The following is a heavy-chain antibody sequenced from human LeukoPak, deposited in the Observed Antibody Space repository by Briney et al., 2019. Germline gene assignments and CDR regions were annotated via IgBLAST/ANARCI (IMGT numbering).Heavy chain of an antibody. Sequence: GGSLRLSCAASGFTFDDYPMHWVRQTPGKGLEWVSLISGDGGTTYYADSVKGRFTISRDNIRNSLYLQMNSLRTEDSALYYCAKDYYWGQGTLVTVSS. J-gene: IGHJ4*02. V-gene: IGHV3-43*02. CDR3: AKDYY. CDR1: GFTFDDYP. CDR2: ISGDGGTT.